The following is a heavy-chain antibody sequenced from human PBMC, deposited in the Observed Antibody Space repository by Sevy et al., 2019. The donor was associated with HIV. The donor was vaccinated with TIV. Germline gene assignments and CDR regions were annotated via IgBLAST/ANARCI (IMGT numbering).Heavy chain of an antibody. CDR2: ISPNGGST. CDR3: SKMSGSYLGLDS. Sequence: GGSLRLSCATSGFSFRSYVISWVRQAPGKGLEWVSAISPNGGSTYYADSVKGRFTISRDNSKNTLDLEMNSLRAEDADVYYCSKMSGSYLGLDSWGQGALVTVSS. J-gene: IGHJ4*02. V-gene: IGHV3-23*01. D-gene: IGHD3-10*01. CDR1: GFSFRSYV.